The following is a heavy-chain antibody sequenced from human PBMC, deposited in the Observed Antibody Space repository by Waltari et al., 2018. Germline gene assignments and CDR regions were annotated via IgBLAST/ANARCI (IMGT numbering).Heavy chain of an antibody. Sequence: QLQLQESGPGLVKPSETLSLTCPVSGGPISSSSYYWAWIRQPPGKGLEWIGSIYYSGSTYYNPSLKSRVTISVDTSKNQFSLKLSSVTAADTAVYYCAREGHSSSSVNWGQGTLVTVSS. CDR3: AREGHSSSSVN. CDR1: GGPISSSSYY. D-gene: IGHD6-6*01. J-gene: IGHJ4*02. V-gene: IGHV4-39*07. CDR2: IYYSGST.